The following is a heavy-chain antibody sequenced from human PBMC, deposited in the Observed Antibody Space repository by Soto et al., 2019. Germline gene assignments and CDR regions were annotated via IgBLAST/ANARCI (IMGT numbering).Heavy chain of an antibody. CDR2: INYRGRT. CDR3: AKGGASSQWFAP. V-gene: IGHV4-31*03. Sequence: TLSLTCSVSGGSISSTESYWSWIRQHPGKGPEWIAFINYRGRTSYNPSLRSRVTISGDTSKSQFSLNLTSVTAADTAVYYCAKGGASSQWFAPWGQGVLVTVSS. J-gene: IGHJ5*02. CDR1: GGSISSTESY. D-gene: IGHD2-15*01.